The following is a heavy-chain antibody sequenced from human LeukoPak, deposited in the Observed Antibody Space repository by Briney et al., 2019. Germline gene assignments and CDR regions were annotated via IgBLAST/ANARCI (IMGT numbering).Heavy chain of an antibody. CDR2: IYYSGST. D-gene: IGHD5-18*01. Sequence: SETLSLTCTVSGGSINSYYWSWIRQPPGKGLEWIGYIYYSGSTNYNPSLKSRVTISVDTSKNQFSLKLSSVTAADTAVYYCARQFDTAMDAFDYWGQGTLVTVSS. CDR3: ARQFDTAMDAFDY. V-gene: IGHV4-59*08. J-gene: IGHJ4*02. CDR1: GGSINSYY.